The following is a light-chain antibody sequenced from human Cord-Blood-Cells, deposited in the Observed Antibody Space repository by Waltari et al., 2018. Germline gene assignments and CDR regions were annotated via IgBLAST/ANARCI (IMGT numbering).Light chain of an antibody. J-gene: IGKJ4*01. Sequence: EIVLTQSPATLSLSPGERATFSCRASPSVSSYLAWYQQKPGQAPRLLIYDASNRATGIPARFSGSGFGTDFTLTISSLEPEDFAVYYCQQRSNWPPTFGGGTKVEIK. V-gene: IGKV3-11*01. CDR1: PSVSSY. CDR2: DAS. CDR3: QQRSNWPPT.